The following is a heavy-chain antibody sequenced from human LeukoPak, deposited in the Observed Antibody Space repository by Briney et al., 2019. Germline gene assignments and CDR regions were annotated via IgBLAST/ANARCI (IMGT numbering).Heavy chain of an antibody. D-gene: IGHD3-3*01. Sequence: SETLSLTCTVSGGPISSYYWSWIRQPPGKGLEWIGYIYYSGSTNYNPSLKSRVTISVDTSKNQFSLKLSSVTAADTAVYYCALGELRFLEWLLTDYYYMDVWGKGTTVTVSS. CDR1: GGPISSYY. J-gene: IGHJ6*03. V-gene: IGHV4-59*01. CDR3: ALGELRFLEWLLTDYYYMDV. CDR2: IYYSGST.